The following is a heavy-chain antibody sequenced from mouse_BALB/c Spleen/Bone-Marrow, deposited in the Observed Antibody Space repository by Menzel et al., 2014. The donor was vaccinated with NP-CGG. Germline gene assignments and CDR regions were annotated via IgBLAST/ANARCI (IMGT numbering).Heavy chain of an antibody. J-gene: IGHJ3*01. Sequence: VKLMESGAELVKPGASVKLSCKASGYTFTSYWMHWVKQRPGQGLEWIGEINPSNGRTNYNEKFMSKATLTVDKSSSTAYMQLSSLTSEDSAVYYCASYYGNYAYWGQGTLVTVSA. CDR1: GYTFTSYW. V-gene: IGHV1S81*02. CDR2: INPSNGRT. D-gene: IGHD2-1*01. CDR3: ASYYGNYAY.